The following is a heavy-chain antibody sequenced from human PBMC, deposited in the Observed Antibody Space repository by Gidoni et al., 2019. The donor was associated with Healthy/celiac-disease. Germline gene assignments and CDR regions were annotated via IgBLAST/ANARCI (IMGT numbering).Heavy chain of an antibody. V-gene: IGHV1-2*02. D-gene: IGHD6-6*01. Sequence: QVQLVQSGAEVKKPGASVKVSCKASGYTFTGYYMHWVRQAPGQGLEWMGWINPNSGDTSISTAYMELSRLRSDDTAVYYCARSPLWYSSSSVWSNWFDPWGQGTLVTVSS. J-gene: IGHJ5*02. CDR3: ARSPLWYSSSSVWSNWFDP. CDR2: INPNSG. CDR1: GYTFTGYY.